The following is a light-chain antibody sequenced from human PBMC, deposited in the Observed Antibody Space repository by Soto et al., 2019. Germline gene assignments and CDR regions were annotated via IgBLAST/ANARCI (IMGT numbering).Light chain of an antibody. CDR3: SSYISTSRYV. CDR1: SSEIGKYDR. Sequence: QSVLTQPPSVSGSPGQSVTISCTGTSSEIGKYDRVSWYQLPPGKAPKLIIYEVTNRPSGVPARFSGSKSGNTASLTISGLQAEDEADYYCSSYISTSRYVFGAGTKVTVL. J-gene: IGLJ1*01. V-gene: IGLV2-18*02. CDR2: EVT.